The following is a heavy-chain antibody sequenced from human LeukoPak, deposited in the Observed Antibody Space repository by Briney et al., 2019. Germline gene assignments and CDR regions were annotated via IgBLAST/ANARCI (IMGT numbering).Heavy chain of an antibody. D-gene: IGHD5-24*01. CDR1: GDSISNYY. CDR2: IWYDGSNK. Sequence: QASETLSLTCTVSGDSISNYYWSWIRQPPGRGLEWVAVIWYDGSNKYYADSVKGRFTISRDNSKNTLYLQMNSLRAEDTAVYYCARDLDDYGDYWGQGTLVTVSS. J-gene: IGHJ4*02. V-gene: IGHV3-33*08. CDR3: ARDLDDYGDY.